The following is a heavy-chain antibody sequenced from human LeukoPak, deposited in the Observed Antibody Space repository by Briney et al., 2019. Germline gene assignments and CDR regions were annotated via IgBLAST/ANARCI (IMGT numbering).Heavy chain of an antibody. D-gene: IGHD2-2*01. J-gene: IGHJ5*02. CDR1: GGSISSYY. CDR2: IYYGGST. V-gene: IGHV4-59*01. Sequence: SETLSLTCTVSGGSISSYYWSWIRQPPGKGLEWVGYIYYGGSTNYNPSLKSRVTISVDTSKNPFSLKLSSVTAADTAVYYCARGGVVVPAAEEVGFDPWGQGTLVTVSS. CDR3: ARGGVVVPAAEEVGFDP.